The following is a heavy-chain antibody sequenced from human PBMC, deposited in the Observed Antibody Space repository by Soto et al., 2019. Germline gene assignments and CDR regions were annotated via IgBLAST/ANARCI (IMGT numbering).Heavy chain of an antibody. Sequence: QVQLVQSGAEVKKPGALVKVSCKASGYTFTSYGISWVRQAPGQGLEWMGWISAYNGNTNYAQKLQGRVTMTTDTSTSTAYMELRSLRSDDTAVYYCARNFGGGYYFGPPPPSPGYWFDPWGQGTLVTVSS. D-gene: IGHD3-22*01. J-gene: IGHJ5*02. V-gene: IGHV1-18*01. CDR2: ISAYNGNT. CDR1: GYTFTSYG. CDR3: ARNFGGGYYFGPPPPSPGYWFDP.